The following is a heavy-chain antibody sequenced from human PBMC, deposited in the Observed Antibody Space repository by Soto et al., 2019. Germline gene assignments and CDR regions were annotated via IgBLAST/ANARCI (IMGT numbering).Heavy chain of an antibody. CDR2: ITWNSRVL. Sequence: VQLVESGGRLVQPGRSLRLSCVGTGLNFDDFAMHWVRQAPGKGLEWVSGITWNSRVLAYADSVEGRFTISRDNARNSLYLQMDSLRDEDTALYYCAKGRYDFWSPYYFDSWGQGTLVSVSS. CDR3: AKGRYDFWSPYYFDS. V-gene: IGHV3-9*01. J-gene: IGHJ4*02. D-gene: IGHD3-3*01. CDR1: GLNFDDFA.